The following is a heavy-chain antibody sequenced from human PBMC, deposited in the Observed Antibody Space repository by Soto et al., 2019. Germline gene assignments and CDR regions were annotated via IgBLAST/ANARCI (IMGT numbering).Heavy chain of an antibody. CDR1: GFTFSDYY. V-gene: IGHV3-11*01. CDR2: ISSSGSAI. CDR3: ARGRYFDWLLDY. D-gene: IGHD3-9*01. J-gene: IGHJ4*02. Sequence: GGSLRLSCAASGFTFSDYYMNWVRQAPGKGLEWVSYISSSGSAIYYADSVKGRFTISRDNAKNSLYVQMNSLRAEDTAVYYCARGRYFDWLLDYWGQGTLVTVSS.